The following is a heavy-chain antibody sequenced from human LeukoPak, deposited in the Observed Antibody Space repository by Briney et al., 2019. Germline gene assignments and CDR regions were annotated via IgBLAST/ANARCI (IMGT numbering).Heavy chain of an antibody. CDR2: IRQDGSEQ. D-gene: IGHD6-13*01. CDR3: ARGGSHDY. CDR1: GFTFSHYW. Sequence: GGSLRLSCAASGFTFSHYWMNWVRQAPGKGLEWVANIRQDGSEQYYVDSVKGRFTVSRDNAKNSLFLQMNSLRAEDTAVYYCARGGSHDYWGQGTLVTVSS. J-gene: IGHJ4*02. V-gene: IGHV3-7*01.